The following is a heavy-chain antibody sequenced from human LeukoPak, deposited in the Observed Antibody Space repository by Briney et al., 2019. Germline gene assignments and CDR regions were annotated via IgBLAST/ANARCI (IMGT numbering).Heavy chain of an antibody. CDR3: ARPRRAYGDDAFDI. D-gene: IGHD2-8*01. J-gene: IGHJ3*02. CDR1: GGTFSSYA. Sequence: SVKVSCKASGGTFSSYAISWVRQAPGQGLEWMGRIIPILGIANYAQKFQGRVTITADKSTSTAYMELSSLRSEDTAVYYCARPRRAYGDDAFDIWGQGTMVTVSS. V-gene: IGHV1-69*04. CDR2: IIPILGIA.